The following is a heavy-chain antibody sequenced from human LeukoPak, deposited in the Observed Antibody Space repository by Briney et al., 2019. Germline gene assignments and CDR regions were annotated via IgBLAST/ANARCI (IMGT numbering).Heavy chain of an antibody. J-gene: IGHJ4*02. CDR2: INPNSGGT. Sequence: GASVKVSCAASGYTFTGYYMHWVRQAPGQGLEWMGWINPNSGGTNYAQKFQGRVTMTRDTSISTAYMELSRLRSDDTAVYYCARLTTVTPGYWGQGTLVTVSS. CDR1: GYTFTGYY. CDR3: ARLTTVTPGY. D-gene: IGHD4-17*01. V-gene: IGHV1-2*02.